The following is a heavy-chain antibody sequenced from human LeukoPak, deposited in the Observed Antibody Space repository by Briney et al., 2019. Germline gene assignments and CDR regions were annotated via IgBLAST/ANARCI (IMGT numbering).Heavy chain of an antibody. CDR3: ARRGGHFDY. CDR1: GYSISSNYY. CDR2: IYHSGST. Sequence: PSETLSLTCAVSGYSISSNYYWGWIRPPPGKGLEWIGSIYHSGSTYYNPSLKSRFTISLDTSKNHFSLTLTSVTAADTAVYYSARRGGHFDYWGQGTLVTVSS. J-gene: IGHJ4*02. D-gene: IGHD3-10*01. V-gene: IGHV4-38-2*01.